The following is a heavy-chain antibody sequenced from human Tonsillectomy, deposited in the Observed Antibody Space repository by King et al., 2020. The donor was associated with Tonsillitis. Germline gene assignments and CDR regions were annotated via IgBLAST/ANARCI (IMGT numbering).Heavy chain of an antibody. D-gene: IGHD3/OR15-3a*01. CDR3: ARVDFWTSDY. Sequence: VQLVEAGGGLVQPGGSLRLSCAASGFTFSSYWMNWVRQAPGKGLEWVANINQDGSEKFYVDSVKGRFTISRDNAKKSLYLQMNSLRAEDTALYYCARVDFWTSDYWGQGTLVTVSS. V-gene: IGHV3-7*03. CDR1: GFTFSSYW. CDR2: INQDGSEK. J-gene: IGHJ4*02.